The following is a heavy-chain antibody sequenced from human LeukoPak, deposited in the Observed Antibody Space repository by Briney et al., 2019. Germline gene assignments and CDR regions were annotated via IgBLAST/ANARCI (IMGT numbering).Heavy chain of an antibody. Sequence: ASVTVSYKVSGYTLTELSIQGVRQAPGKGGAGMGGFDPEDGETIYAQTFQGRVTMTEDTSTDTAYMELSSLRSEDTAVYYCATPRDYGDYGFYYWGQGTLVTVSS. CDR1: GYTLTELS. CDR2: FDPEDGET. D-gene: IGHD4-17*01. J-gene: IGHJ4*02. V-gene: IGHV1-24*01. CDR3: ATPRDYGDYGFYY.